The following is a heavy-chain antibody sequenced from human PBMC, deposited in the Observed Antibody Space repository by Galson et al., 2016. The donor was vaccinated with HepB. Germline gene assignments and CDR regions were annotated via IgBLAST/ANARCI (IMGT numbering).Heavy chain of an antibody. CDR1: GFAFDNYV. V-gene: IGHV3-23*01. J-gene: IGHJ4*02. D-gene: IGHD2-15*01. CDR3: ANGDCRGGTCSVPSRAC. CDR2: ISDGGGET. Sequence: SLRLSCAASGFAFDNYVMSWVRQAPGKGLEWVSAISDGGGETYYADSVKGRFTVSRDNSKNTLYLQMSYLRAEDTAVYYCANGDCRGGTCSVPSRACWGQGTLVTVSS.